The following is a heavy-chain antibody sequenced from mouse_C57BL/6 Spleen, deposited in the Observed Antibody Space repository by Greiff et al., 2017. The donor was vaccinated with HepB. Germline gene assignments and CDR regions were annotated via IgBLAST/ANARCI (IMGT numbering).Heavy chain of an antibody. Sequence: QVQLKQPGAELVMPGASVKLSCKASGYTFTSYWMHWVKQRPGQGLEWIGNIDPSDSETHYNQKFKDKATLTVDKSSSTAYMQLSSLTSEDSAVYYCAVDSSGYVFAYWGQGTLVTVSA. CDR3: AVDSSGYVFAY. J-gene: IGHJ3*01. V-gene: IGHV1-52*01. CDR2: IDPSDSET. D-gene: IGHD3-2*02. CDR1: GYTFTSYW.